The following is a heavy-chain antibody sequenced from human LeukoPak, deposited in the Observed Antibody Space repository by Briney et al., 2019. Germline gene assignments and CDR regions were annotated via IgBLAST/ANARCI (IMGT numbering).Heavy chain of an antibody. CDR2: IXXXXXX. D-gene: IGHD1-1*01. CDR1: GDSISGYY. Sequence: PSETLSLTCNVSGDSISGYYWXXXXXPAGXXXXXXXXIXXXXXXNXNPSLXXXXXXXXXMSKNQFSLKLSSVTAADTAVYYCARVGGTXTTGYYYMDVWGKGTTVTVSS. CDR3: ARVGGTXTTGYYYMDV. V-gene: IGHV4-4*07. J-gene: IGHJ6*03.